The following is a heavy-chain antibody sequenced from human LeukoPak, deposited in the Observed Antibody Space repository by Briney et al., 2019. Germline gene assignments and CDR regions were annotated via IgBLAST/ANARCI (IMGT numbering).Heavy chain of an antibody. D-gene: IGHD1-26*01. CDR1: GFTFSSYS. CDR2: ISSSSSYI. Sequence: GGSLSLSCAASGFTFSSYSMNWVRQAPGQGLEWVSSISSSSSYIYYADSVKGRFTISRDNAKNSLYLQMNSLRAEDTAVYYCARDAPSGSYYRAADYWGQGTLVTVSS. CDR3: ARDAPSGSYYRAADY. V-gene: IGHV3-21*01. J-gene: IGHJ4*02.